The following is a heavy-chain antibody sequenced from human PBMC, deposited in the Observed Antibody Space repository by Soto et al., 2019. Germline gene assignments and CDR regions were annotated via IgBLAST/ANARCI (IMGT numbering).Heavy chain of an antibody. V-gene: IGHV3-7*05. J-gene: IGHJ4*02. D-gene: IGHD1-7*01. CDR1: GFTFSSYC. Sequence: GSLRLSCAASGFTFSSYCMSWVRQAPGKGLEWVANIKQDGSEKYYVDSVKGRFTISRDNAKNSLYLQMNSLRAEDTAVYYCARDLAGITGTTSVWYYFDYWGQGTLVTVSS. CDR2: IKQDGSEK. CDR3: ARDLAGITGTTSVWYYFDY.